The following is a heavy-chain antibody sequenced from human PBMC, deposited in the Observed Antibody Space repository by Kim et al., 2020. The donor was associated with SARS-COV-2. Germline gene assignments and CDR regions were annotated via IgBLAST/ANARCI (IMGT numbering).Heavy chain of an antibody. V-gene: IGHV3-49*03. CDR3: TRDLGGLVPGSFDY. Sequence: GGSLRLSCTASGFTFGDYAMSWFRQAPGKGLEWVGFIRSKAYGGTTEYAASVKGRFTISRDDSKSIAYLQMNSLKTEDTAVYYCTRDLGGLVPGSFDYWGQGTLVTVSS. CDR1: GFTFGDYA. J-gene: IGHJ4*02. CDR2: IRSKAYGGTT. D-gene: IGHD3-10*01.